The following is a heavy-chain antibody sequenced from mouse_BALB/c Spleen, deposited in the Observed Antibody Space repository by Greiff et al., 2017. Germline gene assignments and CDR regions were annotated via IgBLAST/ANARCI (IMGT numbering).Heavy chain of an antibody. CDR2: IDTSDSYT. CDR3: ARGGGYYWYFDV. Sequence: QVQLQQPGAELVMPGASVKMSCKASGYTFTDYWMHWVKQRPGQGLEWIGAIDTSDSYTSYNQKFKGKATLTVDESSSTAYMQLSSLTSEDSPVYYCARGGGYYWYFDVWGAGTTVTVSS. D-gene: IGHD1-1*02. V-gene: IGHV1-69*01. CDR1: GYTFTDYW. J-gene: IGHJ1*01.